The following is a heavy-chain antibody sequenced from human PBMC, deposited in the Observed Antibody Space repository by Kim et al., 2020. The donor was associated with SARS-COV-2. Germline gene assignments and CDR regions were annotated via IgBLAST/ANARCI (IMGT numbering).Heavy chain of an antibody. D-gene: IGHD2-15*01. J-gene: IGHJ5*02. V-gene: IGHV3-21*01. CDR2: ISSSSSYI. CDR3: ARDPCSGGSCYSGWFDP. Sequence: GGSLRLSCAASGFTFSSYSMNWVRQAPGKGLKWVSSISSSSSYIYYADSVKGRFTISRDNAKNSLYLQMNSLRAEDTAVYYCARDPCSGGSCYSGWFDPWGQGTLVTVSS. CDR1: GFTFSSYS.